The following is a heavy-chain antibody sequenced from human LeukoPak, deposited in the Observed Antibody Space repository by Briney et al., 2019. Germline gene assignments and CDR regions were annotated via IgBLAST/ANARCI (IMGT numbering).Heavy chain of an antibody. CDR1: GGSISSYY. CDR3: ARIGSDGSGRVRYY. Sequence: SETLSLTCTVSGGSISSYYWSWIRQPPGKGLEWIGYIYYSGSTNYNPSLKSRVTISVDTSKNQFSLKLSSVTAADTAVYYCARIGSDGSGRVRYYWGQGTLVTVSS. V-gene: IGHV4-59*01. D-gene: IGHD6-19*01. J-gene: IGHJ4*02. CDR2: IYYSGST.